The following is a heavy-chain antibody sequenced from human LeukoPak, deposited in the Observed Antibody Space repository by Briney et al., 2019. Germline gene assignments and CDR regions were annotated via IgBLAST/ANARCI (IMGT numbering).Heavy chain of an antibody. V-gene: IGHV1-18*01. CDR1: GYTFTGYG. J-gene: IGHJ4*02. Sequence: ASVKVSCKASGYTFTGYGISWVRQAPGQGLEWMGWVSTYNGNTNYAQNLQGRVTMTTDRSTSTAYMELRSLTSDDTAVYYCARDRATLRGNNYDLLTGYYTGWDYWAQGTLVSVSS. CDR2: VSTYNGNT. CDR3: ARDRATLRGNNYDLLTGYYTGWDY. D-gene: IGHD3-9*01.